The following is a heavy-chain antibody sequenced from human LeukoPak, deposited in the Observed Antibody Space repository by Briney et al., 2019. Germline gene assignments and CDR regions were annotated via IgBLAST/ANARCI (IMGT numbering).Heavy chain of an antibody. J-gene: IGHJ4*02. D-gene: IGHD5-24*01. CDR1: GGSISSHY. V-gene: IGHV4-4*07. CDR3: AREVEMAKQFDY. CDR2: MSTTGST. Sequence: SETLSLPCTVSGGSISSHYWSWIRQPAGKGLEWIGRMSTTGSTNYNPSLRSRVTMSVDTSKNQFYLKLSSVTAADTAVYYCAREVEMAKQFDYWGQGTLVTVSS.